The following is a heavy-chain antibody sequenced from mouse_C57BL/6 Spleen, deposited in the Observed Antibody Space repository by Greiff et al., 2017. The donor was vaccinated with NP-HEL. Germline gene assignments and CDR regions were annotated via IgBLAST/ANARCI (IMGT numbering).Heavy chain of an antibody. CDR1: GYTFTGYW. D-gene: IGHD1-1*01. CDR2: ILPGSGST. CDR3: AREGYYYGSSYEYFDV. Sequence: QVQLKESGAELMKPGASVKLSCKATGYTFTGYWIEWVKQRPGHGLAWIGEILPGSGSTNYNEKFKGKATFTADTSSTTAYMQISRLTTEDSAIYYCAREGYYYGSSYEYFDVWGTGTTVTVSS. V-gene: IGHV1-9*01. J-gene: IGHJ1*03.